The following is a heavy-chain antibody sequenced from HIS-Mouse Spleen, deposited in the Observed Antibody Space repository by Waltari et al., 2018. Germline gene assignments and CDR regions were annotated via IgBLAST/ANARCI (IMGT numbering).Heavy chain of an antibody. D-gene: IGHD3-3*01. J-gene: IGHJ3*02. CDR2: IYTSGST. Sequence: QVQLQESGPGLVKPSETLSLTCTVSGGSISSYYWSWIRQPAGKGLEWIGRIYTSGSTNYNPPHRGRVTMSVDTSKNQFSLKLSSVTAADTAVYYCARDFHDFWSGYYGGDKKHDAFDIWGQGTMVTVSS. CDR1: GGSISSYY. CDR3: ARDFHDFWSGYYGGDKKHDAFDI. V-gene: IGHV4-4*07.